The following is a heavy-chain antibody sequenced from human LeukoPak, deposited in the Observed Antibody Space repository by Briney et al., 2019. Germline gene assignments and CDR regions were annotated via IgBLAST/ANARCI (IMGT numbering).Heavy chain of an antibody. CDR3: ARSGRGVDSFYFYMDV. V-gene: IGHV3-7*01. Sequence: GGSLRLSCAASGFTFSSYWMSWVRQAPGKGLEWVANIKQDGSEKQDGSEKNYVDSVKGRFTISRDNAKNSLYLQMNSLRAEDTAVYYCARSGRGVDSFYFYMDVWGKGTTVTVSS. CDR1: GFTFSSYW. CDR2: IKQDGSEKQDGSEK. J-gene: IGHJ6*03. D-gene: IGHD3-10*01.